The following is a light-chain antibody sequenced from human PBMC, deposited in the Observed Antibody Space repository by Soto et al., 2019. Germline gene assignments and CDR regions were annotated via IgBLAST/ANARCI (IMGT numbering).Light chain of an antibody. CDR1: QSISSW. J-gene: IGKJ1*01. CDR3: QQGT. Sequence: GDRVTITCRASQSISSWLAWYQQKPGKAPKLLIYDASSLESGVPSRFSGSGSGTEFTLTISSLQPDDFATYYCQQGTFGPGPKVDIK. CDR2: DAS. V-gene: IGKV1-5*01.